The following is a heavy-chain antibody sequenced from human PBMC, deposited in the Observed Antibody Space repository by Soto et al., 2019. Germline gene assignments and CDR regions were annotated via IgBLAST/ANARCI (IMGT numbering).Heavy chain of an antibody. CDR3: ARDESGGGTYYDFWSGHTSDWFDP. V-gene: IGHV3-21*01. D-gene: IGHD3-3*01. CDR2: ISSSSSYI. CDR1: GFTFSSYS. J-gene: IGHJ5*02. Sequence: GGSLRLSCAASGFTFSSYSMNWVRQAPGKGLEWVSSISSSSSYIYYADSVKGRFTISRDNAKNSLYLQMNSLRAEDTALYYCARDESGGGTYYDFWSGHTSDWFDPWGQGTLVTVSS.